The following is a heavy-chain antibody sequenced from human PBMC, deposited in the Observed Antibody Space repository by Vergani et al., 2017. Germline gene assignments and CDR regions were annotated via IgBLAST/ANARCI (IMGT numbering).Heavy chain of an antibody. CDR3: ARRYCSSTSCYGSTRWFDP. CDR1: GYSFTSYW. Sequence: EVQLVQSGAEVKKPGESLKISCKGSGYSFTSYWIGWVRQMPGKGLEWMGIIYPGDSDTRYSPSFQGQVTISADKSINTAYLPWSSLKASDTAMYYCARRYCSSTSCYGSTRWFDPWGQGTLVTVSS. J-gene: IGHJ5*02. V-gene: IGHV5-51*03. D-gene: IGHD2-2*01. CDR2: IYPGDSDT.